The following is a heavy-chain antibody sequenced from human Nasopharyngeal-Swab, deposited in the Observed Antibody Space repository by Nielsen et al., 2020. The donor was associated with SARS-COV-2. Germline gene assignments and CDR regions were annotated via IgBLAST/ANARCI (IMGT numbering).Heavy chain of an antibody. V-gene: IGHV3-30*03. CDR1: GFTFSSYG. Sequence: LKISCAASGFTFSSYGMHWVRQAPGKGLEWVAVISYDGSNKYYADSVKGRFTISRDNSKNTLYLQMNSLRAEDTAVYYCAREWIQYYYYMDVWGKGTTVTVSS. CDR3: AREWIQYYYYMDV. CDR2: ISYDGSNK. J-gene: IGHJ6*03. D-gene: IGHD5-18*01.